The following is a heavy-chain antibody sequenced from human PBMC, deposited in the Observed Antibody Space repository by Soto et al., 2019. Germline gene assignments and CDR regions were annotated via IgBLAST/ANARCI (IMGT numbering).Heavy chain of an antibody. CDR3: ARGLGGFSYSYYYACSLDV. CDR2: SYYSGGT. Sequence: TLSLTCTVSGGYMTSHNYYWSWFRHPPGKCLEWIGNSYYSGGTYYNPSPKSRDTISIDTSKNHFSLKLSSRSSPDTAVYYCARGLGGFSYSYYYACSLDVWCQATSVTVSS. D-gene: IGHD5-18*01. CDR1: GGYMTSHNYY. J-gene: IGHJ6*02. V-gene: IGHV4-30-4*01.